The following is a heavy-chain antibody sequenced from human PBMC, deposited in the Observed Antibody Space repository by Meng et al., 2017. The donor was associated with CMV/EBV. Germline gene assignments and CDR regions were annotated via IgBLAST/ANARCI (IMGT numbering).Heavy chain of an antibody. CDR1: GGSLSAYA. V-gene: IGHV1-69*10. CDR3: ARGHYPQLAPDYYYGLDV. Sequence: SVKVSCKASGGSLSAYATSWVRQAPGQGLEWIGGIIPIPDVTNYAQKFQGKVTITADRSTSTAYLELNSLRSEDTAVYYCARGHYPQLAPDYYYGLDVWGQGTTVTVSS. D-gene: IGHD1-1*01. J-gene: IGHJ6*02. CDR2: IIPIPDVT.